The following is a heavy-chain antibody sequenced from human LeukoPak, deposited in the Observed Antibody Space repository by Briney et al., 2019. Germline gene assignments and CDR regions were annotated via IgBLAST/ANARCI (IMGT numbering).Heavy chain of an antibody. D-gene: IGHD6-13*01. V-gene: IGHV1-46*01. CDR3: ATSLPAAGYYFDY. CDR1: GYTFTSYY. CDR2: INLSGGSA. J-gene: IGHJ4*02. Sequence: GASVKVSCKASGYTFTSYYMHWVRQAPGRGLEWMGIINLSGGSATYAQKFQGRVTMTRDTSTCTVYMELSSLRSEDTAVYYCATSLPAAGYYFDYWGQGTLVTVSS.